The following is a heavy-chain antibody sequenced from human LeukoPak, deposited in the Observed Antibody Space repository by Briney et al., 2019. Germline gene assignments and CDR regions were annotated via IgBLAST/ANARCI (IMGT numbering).Heavy chain of an antibody. D-gene: IGHD2-2*02. CDR3: ASGGPAALRRFDY. J-gene: IGHJ4*02. CDR2: IYYSGST. CDR1: GGSISSSSYY. Sequence: SETLSLTCTVSGGSISSSSYYWGWIRQPPGKGLEWIGSIYYSGSTYYNPSLKSRVTISVDTSKNQFSLKLSSVTAADTAVYYCASGGPAALRRFDYWGQGTLVTVSS. V-gene: IGHV4-39*01.